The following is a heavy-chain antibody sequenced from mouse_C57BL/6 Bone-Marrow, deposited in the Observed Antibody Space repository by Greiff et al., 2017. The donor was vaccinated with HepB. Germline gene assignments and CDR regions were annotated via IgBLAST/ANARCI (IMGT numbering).Heavy chain of an antibody. Sequence: VQLQQSGAELVRPGASVKLSCTASGFNIKDDYMHWVKLRPEQGLAWIGWIDPENGDTEYASKFQGKATITADTSSNTAYLQLSSLTSEDTAVYYCIAYSNYVLYYAMDYWGQGTSVTVSS. CDR3: IAYSNYVLYYAMDY. J-gene: IGHJ4*01. D-gene: IGHD2-5*01. CDR1: GFNIKDDY. V-gene: IGHV14-4*01. CDR2: IDPENGDT.